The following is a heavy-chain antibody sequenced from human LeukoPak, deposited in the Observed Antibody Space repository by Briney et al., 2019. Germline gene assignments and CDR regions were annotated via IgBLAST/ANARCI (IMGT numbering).Heavy chain of an antibody. CDR3: ARDAGYDFWSGYRGNWFDP. CDR1: GGSISSSNW. V-gene: IGHV4-4*02. Sequence: SETLSLTCAVSGGSISSSNWWSWVRQPPGKGPEWIGEIYHSGSTNYNPSLKSRVTISVDKSKNQFSLKLSSVTAADTAVYYCARDAGYDFWSGYRGNWFDPWGQGTLVTVSS. J-gene: IGHJ5*02. CDR2: IYHSGST. D-gene: IGHD3-3*01.